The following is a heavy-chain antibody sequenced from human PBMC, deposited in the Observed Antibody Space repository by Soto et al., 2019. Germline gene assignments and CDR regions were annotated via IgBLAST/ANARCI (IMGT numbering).Heavy chain of an antibody. D-gene: IGHD3-16*02. Sequence: GASVKVSCKASGGTFSSYAISWVRQAPGQGLEWMGGIIPIFGTANYAQKFQGRVTITADESTSTAYMELSSLRSEDTAVYYCASDDGGLRLGELSRQHYYYGMDVWGQGTTVTVS. CDR3: ASDDGGLRLGELSRQHYYYGMDV. CDR1: GGTFSSYA. CDR2: IIPIFGTA. J-gene: IGHJ6*02. V-gene: IGHV1-69*13.